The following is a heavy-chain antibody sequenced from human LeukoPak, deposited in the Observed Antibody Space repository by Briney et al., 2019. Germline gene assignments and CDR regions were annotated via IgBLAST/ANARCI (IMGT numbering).Heavy chain of an antibody. Sequence: SETLSLTCTVSGGSIDNYYWSWIRQPPGKGLEWIGYIYYSGSPNYNPSLKSRVTISVDTSKNQFSLKLSSVTAADTAVYYCARPKHYSSSSFDYWGQGTLVTVSS. J-gene: IGHJ4*02. CDR2: IYYSGSP. CDR3: ARPKHYSSSSFDY. V-gene: IGHV4-59*08. D-gene: IGHD6-6*01. CDR1: GGSIDNYY.